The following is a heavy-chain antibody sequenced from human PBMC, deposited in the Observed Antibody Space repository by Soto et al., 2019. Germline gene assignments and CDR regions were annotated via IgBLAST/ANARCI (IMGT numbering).Heavy chain of an antibody. CDR1: GYTFTSYA. V-gene: IGHV1-3*01. J-gene: IGHJ1*01. D-gene: IGHD2-15*01. CDR3: ARPRAHCSGGSCYTEYFQH. Sequence: GAPVNVSCKASGYTFTSYAMHLVRQAPGQRLDWMGWINVGNDNTKYSQKFQGRVTITRDTSASTAYMELSSLRSEDTAVYYCARPRAHCSGGSCYTEYFQHWGQGTLVTVSS. CDR2: INVGNDNT.